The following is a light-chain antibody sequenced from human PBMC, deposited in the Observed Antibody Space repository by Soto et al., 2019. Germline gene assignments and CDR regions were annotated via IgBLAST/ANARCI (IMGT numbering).Light chain of an antibody. CDR1: SSDVGDYNY. J-gene: IGLJ1*01. V-gene: IGLV2-14*03. Sequence: QSVLAQPASVSGSPGQSITISCTGTSSDVGDYNYVSWYQQHPGKAPKLIIYEVSTRPSGISNRFSGSKSGNTASLTISGLQAAEEADSYCCSYTSTSARVFGTGTKATVL. CDR3: CSYTSTSARV. CDR2: EVS.